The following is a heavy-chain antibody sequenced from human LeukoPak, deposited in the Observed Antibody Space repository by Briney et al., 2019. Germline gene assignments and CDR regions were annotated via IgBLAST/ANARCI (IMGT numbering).Heavy chain of an antibody. V-gene: IGHV1-8*01. CDR3: ARDKAVGASGYCSSTSCYTGAFDI. CDR2: MNPNSGNT. D-gene: IGHD2-2*02. Sequence: ASVKVSCKASGYTFTSYDINWVRQATGQGLEWMGWMNPNSGNTGYAQKFQGRVTMTRNTSISTAYMELSSLRSEDTAVYYCARDKAVGASGYCSSTSCYTGAFDIWGQGTMVTVSS. J-gene: IGHJ3*02. CDR1: GYTFTSYD.